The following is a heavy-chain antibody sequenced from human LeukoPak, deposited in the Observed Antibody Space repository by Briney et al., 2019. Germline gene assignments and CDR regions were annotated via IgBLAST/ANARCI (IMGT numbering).Heavy chain of an antibody. CDR3: AKMGDTIFGPYYYYMDV. D-gene: IGHD3-3*01. CDR1: GFTFSSYA. V-gene: IGHV3-23*01. J-gene: IGHJ6*03. CDR2: ISGSGGST. Sequence: PGGSLRLSCAASGFTFSSYAMSWVRQAPGKGLEWVSTISGSGGSTYYADSVKGRFTISRDNSKNTLYLQMNSLRAEDTAVYYCAKMGDTIFGPYYYYMDVWGKGTTVTVSS.